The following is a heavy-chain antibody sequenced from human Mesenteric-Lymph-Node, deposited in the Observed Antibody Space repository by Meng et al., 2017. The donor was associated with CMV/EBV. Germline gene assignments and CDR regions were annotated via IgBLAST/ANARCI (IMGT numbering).Heavy chain of an antibody. J-gene: IGHJ4*02. Sequence: SETLSLTCTVSGGSISSSSHYWGWIRQPPGKGLEWIGSIYYSGRTYYNPSLKSRVTILVDTSKKQFSLKLTSVTAADTAVYYCARDVGGYYDSWGQGTLVTVSS. CDR2: IYYSGRT. CDR1: GGSISSSSHY. CDR3: ARDVGGYYDS. V-gene: IGHV4-39*07.